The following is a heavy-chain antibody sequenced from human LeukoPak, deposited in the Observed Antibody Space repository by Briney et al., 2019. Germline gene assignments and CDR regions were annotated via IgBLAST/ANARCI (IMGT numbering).Heavy chain of an antibody. J-gene: IGHJ3*01. CDR3: AKDISVAVVRGPLDV. D-gene: IGHD6-19*01. V-gene: IGHV3-9*01. CDR1: GFIFQNYA. Sequence: PGGSLRLSCAASGFIFQNYAMHWVRQAPGKGLEWVSGIDRNGATLFYADSVAGRFTISRDNAKNSLYLEISSLSAEDTALYYCAKDISVAVVRGPLDVWGQGTMVTVSS. CDR2: IDRNGATL.